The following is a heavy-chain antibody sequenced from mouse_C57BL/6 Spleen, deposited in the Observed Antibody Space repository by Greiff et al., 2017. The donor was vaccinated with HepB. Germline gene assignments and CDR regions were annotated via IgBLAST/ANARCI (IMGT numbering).Heavy chain of an antibody. CDR1: GYTFTSYW. CDR3: ARSNYGLPMDY. CDR2: IHPNSGST. Sequence: VQLQQSGAELVKPGASVKLSCKASGYTFTSYWMHWVKQRPGQGLEWIGMIHPNSGSTNYNEKFKSKATLTVDKSSSTAYMQLSSLTSEDSAVYYCARSNYGLPMDYWGQGTSVTVSS. V-gene: IGHV1-64*01. D-gene: IGHD1-1*01. J-gene: IGHJ4*01.